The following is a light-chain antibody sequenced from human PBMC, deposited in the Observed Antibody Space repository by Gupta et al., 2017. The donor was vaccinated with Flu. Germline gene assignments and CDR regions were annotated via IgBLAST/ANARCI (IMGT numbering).Light chain of an antibody. CDR1: NNDIGNYDL. CDR2: EAT. Sequence: QSALIQPASVSGSPRQSINISCTGTNNDIGNYDLVSWYQQYPDNAPRVVIYEATKRPSGVSDRFSGSKSGNTASLTISGLQAEDEADYYCSSYANSGILFGGGTKLAVL. CDR3: SSYANSGIL. J-gene: IGLJ2*01. V-gene: IGLV2-23*01.